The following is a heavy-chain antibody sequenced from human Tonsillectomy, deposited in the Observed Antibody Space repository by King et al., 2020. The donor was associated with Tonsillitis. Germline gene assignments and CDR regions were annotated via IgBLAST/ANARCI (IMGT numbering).Heavy chain of an antibody. CDR1: GFTFSRYS. V-gene: IGHV3-21*01. D-gene: IGHD3-3*01. J-gene: IGHJ4*02. CDR3: ARGGEDFWGDSSFYFDF. Sequence: VQLVESGGGLVEPGGSLRLYCAASGFTFSRYSMNWVRQAPGKGLEWVSSISSSSSYIYYADSVRGRFTISRDNAKNSLYLNMNSLRADDTAVYYCARGGEDFWGDSSFYFDFWGQGALVTVSS. CDR2: ISSSSSYI.